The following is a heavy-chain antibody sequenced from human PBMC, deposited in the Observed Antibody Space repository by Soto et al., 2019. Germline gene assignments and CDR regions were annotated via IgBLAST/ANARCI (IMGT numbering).Heavy chain of an antibody. V-gene: IGHV4-39*01. D-gene: IGHD1-1*01. CDR2: IYYSGST. J-gene: IGHJ4*02. CDR1: GGSISSSSYY. Sequence: PSETLSLTCTVSGGSISSSSYYWGWIRQPPGKGLEWIGSIYYSGSTYYNPSLKSRVTISVDTSKDQFSLKLSSVTAADTAVYYCARSRWNDGRGGDFDYWGQGTLVTVSS. CDR3: ARSRWNDGRGGDFDY.